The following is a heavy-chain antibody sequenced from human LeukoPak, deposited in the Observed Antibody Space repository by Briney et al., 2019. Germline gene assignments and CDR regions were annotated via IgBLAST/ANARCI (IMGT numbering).Heavy chain of an antibody. CDR2: VFYRGTT. J-gene: IGHJ4*02. Sequence: SETLSLTCTVSGGSISNTGYYWGWIRQPPGKGLEWIGSVFYRGTTYYDPSLKSRLTISVDTSNNQFSLNLRSVTAADTALYFCARQDGKIAGYNWGFDYWGQGTLVTVSS. V-gene: IGHV4-39*01. CDR3: ARQDGKIAGYNWGFDY. CDR1: GGSISNTGYY. D-gene: IGHD5-24*01.